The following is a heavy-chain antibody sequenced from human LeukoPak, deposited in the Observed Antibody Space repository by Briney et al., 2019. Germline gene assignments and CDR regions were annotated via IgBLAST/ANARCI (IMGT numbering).Heavy chain of an antibody. J-gene: IGHJ4*02. CDR2: INPSDGST. D-gene: IGHD2-15*01. CDR3: APSVRSGGSYYFDY. CDR1: GDTFSKNY. Sequence: GSSVKVSCKASGDTFSKNYIHWVRQAPGQGLEWMGIINPSDGSTTYTQKFQGRVTMTTDTPTSSVNMELSSLRYEDTAVYYCAPSVRSGGSYYFDYWGQGTLVTVSS. V-gene: IGHV1-46*01.